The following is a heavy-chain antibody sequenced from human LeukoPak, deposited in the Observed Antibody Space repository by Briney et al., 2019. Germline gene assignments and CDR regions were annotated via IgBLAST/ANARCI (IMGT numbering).Heavy chain of an antibody. J-gene: IGHJ4*02. V-gene: IGHV4-39*01. CDR1: GGSISSSSYY. CDR2: IYYSGRT. D-gene: IGHD1-26*01. CDR3: ARYASGSYFDY. Sequence: PSETLSLTCTVSGGSISSSSYYWGWIRQPPGKGLEWIGSIYYSGRTYYNPSLKSRVTISVDTSKNQFSLKLSSVTAADTAVYYCARYASGSYFDYWGQGTLVTVSS.